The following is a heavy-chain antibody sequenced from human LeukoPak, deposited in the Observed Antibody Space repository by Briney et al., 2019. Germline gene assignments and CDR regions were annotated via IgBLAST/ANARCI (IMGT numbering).Heavy chain of an antibody. D-gene: IGHD5-18*01. V-gene: IGHV3-21*01. J-gene: IGHJ4*02. CDR3: ARADWDTAMIDY. CDR1: GFTFSGSA. CDR2: ISSSSSYI. Sequence: GGSLRLSCAASGFTFSGSAMHWVRQAPGKGLEWVSSISSSSSYIYYADSVKGRFTISRDNAKNSLYLQMNSLRAEDTAVYYCARADWDTAMIDYWGQGTLVTVSS.